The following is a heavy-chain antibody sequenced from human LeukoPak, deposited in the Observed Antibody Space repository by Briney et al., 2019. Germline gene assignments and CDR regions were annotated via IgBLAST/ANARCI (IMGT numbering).Heavy chain of an antibody. J-gene: IGHJ3*02. V-gene: IGHV4-59*01. Sequence: SGTLSLTRIASGGSISDYYWSWIRQPPGKGLARIGYIYYSGSHNYNPSLKSRVTISINTSKNQFSLRLSSVPAADTAVYYCAGATSREAFDIWGQGRKVSVSS. CDR1: GGSISDYY. CDR3: AGATSREAFDI. CDR2: IYYSGSH.